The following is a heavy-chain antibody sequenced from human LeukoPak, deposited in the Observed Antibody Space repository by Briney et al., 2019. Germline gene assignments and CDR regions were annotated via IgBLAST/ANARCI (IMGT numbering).Heavy chain of an antibody. CDR2: IIPIFGTA. CDR3: ARGPDLYSSSWYGRY. Sequence: ASVKLSYTSSGRTFSSYAISWVRQAPGQGLEWMGGIIPIFGTANYAQKFQGRVTITTDESTRTAYMELSSLRSEDTAVYCCARGPDLYSSSWYGRYWGQGTLVTVSS. D-gene: IGHD6-13*01. J-gene: IGHJ4*02. V-gene: IGHV1-69*05. CDR1: GRTFSSYA.